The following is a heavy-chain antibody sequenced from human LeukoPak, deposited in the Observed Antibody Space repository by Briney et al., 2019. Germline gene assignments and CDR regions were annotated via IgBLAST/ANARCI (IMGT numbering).Heavy chain of an antibody. J-gene: IGHJ6*02. D-gene: IGHD1-26*01. V-gene: IGHV3-30-3*01. CDR2: ISYDGSNK. CDR3: ARALAYLHYFGLDV. CDR1: GFTFSSYA. Sequence: GGSLRLSCAASGFTFSSYAMHWVRQAPGKGLEWVAVISYDGSNKYYADSVKGRFSISRDNSDNTLYVEMNSLRDEDTALYYCARALAYLHYFGLDVWGQGTTVTVSS.